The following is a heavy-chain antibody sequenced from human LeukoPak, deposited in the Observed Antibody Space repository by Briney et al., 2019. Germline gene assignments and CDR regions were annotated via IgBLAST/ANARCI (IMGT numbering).Heavy chain of an antibody. J-gene: IGHJ5*02. V-gene: IGHV2-5*01. Sequence: SGPTLVNPTQPLTLTCTFSGFSLSTTGVGVTWVRQPPGKALEWLGLIYWNDNKHYSPSLKTRLTITKDTSKKQVVLTMTNMDPVDTATYFCAHYRAGIGFDPWGQGTLVTVSS. CDR3: AHYRAGIGFDP. D-gene: IGHD1-26*01. CDR1: GFSLSTTGVG. CDR2: IYWNDNK.